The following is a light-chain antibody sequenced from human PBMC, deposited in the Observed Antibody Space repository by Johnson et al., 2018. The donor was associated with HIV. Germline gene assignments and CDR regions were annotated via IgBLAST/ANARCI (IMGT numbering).Light chain of an antibody. Sequence: QSVLTQPPSVSAAPGQKVTISCSGSSSNIGNNYVSWYQQLPGTAPKLLIYENNKRPSGIPDRFSGSKFGTSATLGITGLQTGDEADYYCGTWDSSLSVGVFGTGTKVTV. V-gene: IGLV1-51*02. CDR3: GTWDSSLSVGV. CDR2: ENN. CDR1: SSNIGNNY. J-gene: IGLJ1*01.